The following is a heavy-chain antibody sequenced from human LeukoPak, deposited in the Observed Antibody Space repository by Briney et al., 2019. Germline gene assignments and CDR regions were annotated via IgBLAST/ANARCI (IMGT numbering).Heavy chain of an antibody. V-gene: IGHV1-46*01. CDR1: GYTFTGYW. CDR2: ISPSGGST. CDR3: ARDNSVRDEVWWFNP. D-gene: IGHD5-24*01. J-gene: IGHJ5*02. Sequence: ASVKVSCKAFGYTFTGYWMHWVRQAPGQGPEWMGVISPSGGSTIYAQKFKGRVTLTRDMSTSTDYLELSSLRSEGTAVYYCARDNSVRDEVWWFNPWGQGTLVTVSS.